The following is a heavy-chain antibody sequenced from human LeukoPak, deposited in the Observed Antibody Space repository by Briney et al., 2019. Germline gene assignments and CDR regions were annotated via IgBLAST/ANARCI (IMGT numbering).Heavy chain of an antibody. D-gene: IGHD1-26*01. V-gene: IGHV3-23*01. CDR3: AKDSGSYRYFDY. CDR1: GFTFSSYA. Sequence: GGSLRLSCAASGFTFSSYAMSWVRQAPGKGLEWVSSISATGGSTYYADSVRGRSTISRDNSKNTLYLQMNSLRAADTAVYYCAKDSGSYRYFDYWGQGTLVTASS. CDR2: ISATGGST. J-gene: IGHJ4*02.